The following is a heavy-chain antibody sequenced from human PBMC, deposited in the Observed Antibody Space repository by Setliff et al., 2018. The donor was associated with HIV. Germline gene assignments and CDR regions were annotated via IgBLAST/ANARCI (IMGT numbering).Heavy chain of an antibody. Sequence: PSETLSLTCTVSGDSVSTRNSFWGWIRQPPGKGLEWIGSFSYNGGRRYTPSLASRVSILMSTSEIQFSLTLNSVTAADTAKYYCARGRLMGSSVLFFDFWGQGILVTVSS. D-gene: IGHD2-21*01. J-gene: IGHJ4*02. CDR1: GDSVSTRNSF. CDR2: FSYNGGR. V-gene: IGHV4-39*07. CDR3: ARGRLMGSSVLFFDF.